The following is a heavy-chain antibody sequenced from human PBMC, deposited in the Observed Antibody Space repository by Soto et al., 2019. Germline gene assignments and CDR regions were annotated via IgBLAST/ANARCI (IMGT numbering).Heavy chain of an antibody. CDR2: MYSGGTT. D-gene: IGHD1-1*01. CDR3: ERDGTDGSPIDH. CDR1: GFSVSSHH. V-gene: IGHV3-53*01. J-gene: IGHJ4*02. Sequence: GGSLRLSCAASGFSVSSHHMNWVRQAPGKGPEWVSVMYSGGTTYYPDPLKGRCTISRDNSKNMLYLQVDNLRADDTAVYYCERDGTDGSPIDHWGQGTLVTVSS.